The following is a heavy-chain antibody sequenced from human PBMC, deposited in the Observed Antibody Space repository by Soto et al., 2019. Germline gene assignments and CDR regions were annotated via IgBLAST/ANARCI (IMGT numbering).Heavy chain of an antibody. CDR3: AREVSLIVVVISDYFDY. CDR1: GFTFSSYA. CDR2: ISYDGSNK. J-gene: IGHJ4*02. D-gene: IGHD3-22*01. Sequence: GGSLRLSCAASGFTFSSYAMHWVRQAPGKGLEWVAVISYDGSNKYYADSVKGRFTISRDNSKNTLYLQMNSLRAEDTAVYYCAREVSLIVVVISDYFDYWGQGTLVTVSS. V-gene: IGHV3-30-3*01.